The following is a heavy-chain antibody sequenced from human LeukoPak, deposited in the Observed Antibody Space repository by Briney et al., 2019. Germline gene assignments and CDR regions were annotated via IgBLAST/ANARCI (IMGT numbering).Heavy chain of an antibody. J-gene: IGHJ4*02. D-gene: IGHD6-13*01. CDR3: AKADTPWGSWYYFDY. CDR2: INNGGGAT. Sequence: PGGSLRPSCAASGVTFTDYGTSWVRHAPGKGLEWDSSINNGGGATNYADSVKGRFTISRDNSKSTLYLQMNSLRAQDTAVYYCAKADTPWGSWYYFDYWGQGTLVTVSS. V-gene: IGHV3-23*01. CDR1: GVTFTDYG.